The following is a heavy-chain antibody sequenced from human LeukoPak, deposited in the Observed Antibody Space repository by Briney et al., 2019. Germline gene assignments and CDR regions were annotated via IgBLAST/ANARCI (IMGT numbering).Heavy chain of an antibody. CDR2: IYYSGST. V-gene: IGHV4-39*07. CDR3: ARLTYSNNWYFRRGLDNWFDP. D-gene: IGHD6-13*01. J-gene: IGHJ5*02. Sequence: SETLSLTCTVSGGSISSSSYYWGWIRQPPGKGLEWIGSIYYSGSTYYNPSLKSRVTISVDASKSQFSLRLSSVTAADTAAYYCARLTYSNNWYFRRGLDNWFDPWGQGTLVTVSS. CDR1: GGSISSSSYY.